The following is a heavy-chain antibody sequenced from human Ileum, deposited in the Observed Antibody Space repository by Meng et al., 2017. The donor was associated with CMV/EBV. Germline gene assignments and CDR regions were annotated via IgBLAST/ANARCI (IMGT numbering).Heavy chain of an antibody. CDR2: IRDDGSNQ. J-gene: IGHJ4*02. V-gene: IGHV3-30*02. D-gene: IGHD3-3*01. CDR1: GFTFNNYG. Sequence: GGSLRLSCAASGFTFNNYGMHWVRQVTGKGLEWVAFIRDDGSNQNYADSVKGQFTISRDNWKNTLYLETNSLRAEDTALYFCAKRRTSFGVVIKDCHDCWGQGTLVTVSS. CDR3: AKRRTSFGVVIKDCHDC.